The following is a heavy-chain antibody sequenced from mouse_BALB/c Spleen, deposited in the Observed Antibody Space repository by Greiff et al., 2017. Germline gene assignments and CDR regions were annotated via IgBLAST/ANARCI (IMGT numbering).Heavy chain of an antibody. V-gene: IGHV5-17*02. J-gene: IGHJ4*01. Sequence: EVKLVESGGGLVQPGGSRKLSCAASGFTFSSFGMHWVRQAPEKGLEWVAYISSGSSTIYYADTVKGRFTISRDNPKNTLFLQMTSLRSEDTAMYYCARWGYYAMDYWGQGTSVTVSS. CDR2: ISSGSSTI. CDR1: GFTFSSFG. CDR3: ARWGYYAMDY.